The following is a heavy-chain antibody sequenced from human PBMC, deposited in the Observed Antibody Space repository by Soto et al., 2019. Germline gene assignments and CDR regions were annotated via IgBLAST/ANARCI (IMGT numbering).Heavy chain of an antibody. CDR1: GASISYGGFS. J-gene: IGHJ4*02. Sequence: QLQLQESGSGVVTTSETLTLTCTVFGASISYGGFSWSWIRRSPRKGLKWIGYINHFESTYFHPSFNSRLSMPIDRNRNMFSLTLSYVAAAEMAVYYCVRGGGYDAFDHWGQGVTVTVSS. V-gene: IGHV4-30-2*06. CDR3: VRGGGYDAFDH. D-gene: IGHD5-12*01. CDR2: INHFEST.